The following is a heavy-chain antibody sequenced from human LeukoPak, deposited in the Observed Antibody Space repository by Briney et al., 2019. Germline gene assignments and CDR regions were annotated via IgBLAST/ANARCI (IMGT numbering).Heavy chain of an antibody. Sequence: PGGSLRLSCAASGFSLSTYFSSWIRQAPGKGLEWVSYLTNSGRSTKYADAVKGRFTMVRANAKQSVYLEMTDLRAEDTAVYYCAREASGYYHVFDAWGQGTRVTVSS. CDR2: LTNSGRST. D-gene: IGHD3-3*01. CDR1: GFSLSTYF. J-gene: IGHJ4*02. V-gene: IGHV3-11*04. CDR3: AREASGYYHVFDA.